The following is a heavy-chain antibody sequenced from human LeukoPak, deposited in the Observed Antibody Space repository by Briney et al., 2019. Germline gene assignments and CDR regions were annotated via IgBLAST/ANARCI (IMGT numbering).Heavy chain of an antibody. CDR1: GFSINSSGEG. V-gene: IGHV2-5*02. D-gene: IGHD4-17*01. CDR2: IYWDDDN. Sequence: SGPMLVKPTQTLAWTCCLSGFSINSSGEGVGWIRQPPGKALEWLALIYWDDDNRYSPSLTSRLTITKDTSRNHVVLTLSNVQTVDTGTYYCARTTMVTRAFDPWGQGILVTVSS. CDR3: ARTTMVTRAFDP. J-gene: IGHJ5*02.